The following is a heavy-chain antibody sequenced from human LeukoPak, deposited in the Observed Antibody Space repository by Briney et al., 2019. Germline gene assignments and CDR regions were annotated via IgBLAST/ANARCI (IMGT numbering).Heavy chain of an antibody. V-gene: IGHV1-18*01. J-gene: IGHJ4*02. CDR3: ARMKGCSSITCYFTIY. D-gene: IGHD2-2*01. CDR2: ISAYNGNT. CDR1: GYTFTSYG. Sequence: ASVKVSCRASGYTFTSYGISWVRQAPGQGLEWMGWISAYNGNTNYAQKLQGRVTMTTDTSTTTAYMELRSLRSDDTAVYYCARMKGCSSITCYFTIYWGQGTLVTVSS.